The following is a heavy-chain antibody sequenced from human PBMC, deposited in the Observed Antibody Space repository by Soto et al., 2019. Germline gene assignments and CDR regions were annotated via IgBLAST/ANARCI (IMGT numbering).Heavy chain of an antibody. V-gene: IGHV2-26*01. CDR3: ARIQYSSSWYHYYYGMDV. J-gene: IGHJ6*02. D-gene: IGHD6-13*01. Sequence: QVTLKESGPVLVKPTETLTLTCTVSGFSLSNARMGVSWIRQPPGKALEWLAHIFSNDERSYSTSLKSRLTISKDTSKSQVVLTMTNMDPVDTATYYCARIQYSSSWYHYYYGMDVWGQGTTVTVSS. CDR1: GFSLSNARMG. CDR2: IFSNDER.